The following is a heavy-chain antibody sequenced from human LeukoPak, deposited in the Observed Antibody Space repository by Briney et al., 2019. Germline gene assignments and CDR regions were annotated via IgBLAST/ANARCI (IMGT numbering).Heavy chain of an antibody. CDR3: ARDPGRDSSGWSEYFQH. D-gene: IGHD6-19*01. Sequence: GRSLRLSCAASGFTFDDYAMHWVRQAPGKGLEWVSGISWNSGSIGYADSVKGRFTISRDNAKNSLYLQMNSLRAEDTALYYCARDPGRDSSGWSEYFQHWGQGTLVTVSS. CDR1: GFTFDDYA. CDR2: ISWNSGSI. J-gene: IGHJ1*01. V-gene: IGHV3-9*01.